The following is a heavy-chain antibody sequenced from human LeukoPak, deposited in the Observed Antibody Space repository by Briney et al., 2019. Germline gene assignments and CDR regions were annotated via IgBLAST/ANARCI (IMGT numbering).Heavy chain of an antibody. D-gene: IGHD3-22*01. V-gene: IGHV1-18*01. CDR1: GYTFTSYG. J-gene: IGHJ4*02. CDR2: ISAYNGNT. CDR3: ARDRYYYDSSGYFDH. Sequence: ASVKVSCKASGYTFTSYGISWVRQAPGQGLEWMGWISAYNGNTNYAQKLQGRVTMTTDTSTSTAYMELRSLRSDDTAVYYCARDRYYYDSSGYFDHWGQGTLVTVSS.